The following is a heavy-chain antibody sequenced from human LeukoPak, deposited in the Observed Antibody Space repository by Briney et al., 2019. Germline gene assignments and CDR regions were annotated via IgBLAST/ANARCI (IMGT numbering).Heavy chain of an antibody. V-gene: IGHV4-39*01. D-gene: IGHD2-2*01. J-gene: IGHJ4*02. CDR1: CDSISKDYYY. Sequence: AETLSLTCTLSCDSISKDYYYWGWLRQPPGKGRECFGSIYYIESAYYNLSLDSRVTISVDRSKNQFSLTVRSLSAAARPEFYCARQGRYQLLFDVDSWVQGRLVSVP. CDR3: ARQGRYQLLFDVDS. CDR2: IYYIESA.